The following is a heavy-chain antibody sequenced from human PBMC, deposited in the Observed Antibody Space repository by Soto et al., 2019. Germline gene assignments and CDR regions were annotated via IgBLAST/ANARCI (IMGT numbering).Heavy chain of an antibody. V-gene: IGHV5-51*01. J-gene: IGHJ5*02. Sequence: PGESLKISCKGSGYSFTSYWIGWVRQMPGKGLEWMGIIYPGDSDTRYSPSFQGQVTISADKSISTAYLQWSSLKASDTAMYYCARGLVVVAATKYNWFDPWGQGTLVTVSA. CDR3: ARGLVVVAATKYNWFDP. CDR2: IYPGDSDT. D-gene: IGHD2-15*01. CDR1: GYSFTSYW.